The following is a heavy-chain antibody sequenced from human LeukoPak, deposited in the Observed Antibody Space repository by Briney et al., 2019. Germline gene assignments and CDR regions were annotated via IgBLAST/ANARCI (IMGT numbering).Heavy chain of an antibody. J-gene: IGHJ4*02. CDR3: AREPPQWRVFGYDY. V-gene: IGHV1-2*02. D-gene: IGHD6-19*01. Sequence: ASVKVSCKASGYTFTGDYMHWVRKAPGQGLEWMGWINPNSGGTNYAQKFQGRVTMTRDTSISTAYMELSRLRSDDTAVYYCAREPPQWRVFGYDYWGQGTLVTVS. CDR2: INPNSGGT. CDR1: GYTFTGDY.